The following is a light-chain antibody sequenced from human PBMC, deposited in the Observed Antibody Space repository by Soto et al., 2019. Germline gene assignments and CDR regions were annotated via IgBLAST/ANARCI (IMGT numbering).Light chain of an antibody. Sequence: ETVLTQSPVSLSLSLGDRATLSCRASQTVSNNYLAWYQQKPGQAPRLLIYGTSNRATGIPDRFSGSGSGTDFTLTISRLEPEDFVIYYCQQYGSSPWTFGQATKVDIK. J-gene: IGKJ1*01. V-gene: IGKV3-20*01. CDR1: QTVSNNY. CDR3: QQYGSSPWT. CDR2: GTS.